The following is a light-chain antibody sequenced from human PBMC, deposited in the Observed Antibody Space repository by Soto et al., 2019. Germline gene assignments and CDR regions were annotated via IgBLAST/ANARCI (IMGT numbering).Light chain of an antibody. J-gene: IGLJ3*02. V-gene: IGLV2-14*01. Sequence: QSALTQPASVSGSPGQSITISCTGTSSDVGSYNYVSWYQQYPGKAPKLMIYDVSNRPSGVSYRFSGSKSGNTASLTISGLQDEDEADYYCSSYTTSSTIVVFGAGTKLTVL. CDR3: SSYTTSSTIVV. CDR1: SSDVGSYNY. CDR2: DVS.